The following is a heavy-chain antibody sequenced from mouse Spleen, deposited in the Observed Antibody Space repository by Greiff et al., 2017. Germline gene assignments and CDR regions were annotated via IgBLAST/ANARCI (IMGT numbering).Heavy chain of an antibody. CDR1: GYSFTGYF. D-gene: IGHD2-3*01. Sequence: EVKLQESGPELVKPGASVKISCKASGYSFTGYFMNWVMQSHGKSLEWIGRINPYNGDTFYNQKFKGKATLTVDKSSSTAHMELRSLASEDSAVYYCASVYDGYYSLMDYWGQGTSVTVSS. CDR2: INPYNGDT. J-gene: IGHJ4*01. CDR3: ASVYDGYYSLMDY. V-gene: IGHV1-20*02.